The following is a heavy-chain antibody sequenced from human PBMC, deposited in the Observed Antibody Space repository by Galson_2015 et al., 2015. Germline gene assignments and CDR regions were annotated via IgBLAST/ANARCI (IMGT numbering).Heavy chain of an antibody. CDR3: AKELASAGIFDY. D-gene: IGHD6-13*01. Sequence: SLRLSCAASGFTFDDYAMHWVRQAPGKGLEWVSGISWNSGSIGYADSVKGRFTISRDNAKNSLYLQMNSLRAEDTASYYCAKELASAGIFDYWGQGTLVTVSS. CDR2: ISWNSGSI. CDR1: GFTFDDYA. V-gene: IGHV3-9*01. J-gene: IGHJ4*02.